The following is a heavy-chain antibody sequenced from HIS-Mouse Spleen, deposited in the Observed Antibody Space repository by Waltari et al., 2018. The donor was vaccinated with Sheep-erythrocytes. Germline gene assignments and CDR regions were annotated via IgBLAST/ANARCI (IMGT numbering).Heavy chain of an antibody. CDR1: GFTFSSYG. Sequence: QVQLVESGGGVVQPGRSLRLSCAASGFTFSSYGMHWVRQAPGKGLGWVAVISYDGSNKYYADSVKCRFTISRDKSKNTLYLQMNSLRAEDTAVYYCAKREGYSNYYFDYWGQGTLVTVSS. V-gene: IGHV3-30*18. CDR3: AKREGYSNYYFDY. D-gene: IGHD4-4*01. CDR2: ISYDGSNK. J-gene: IGHJ4*02.